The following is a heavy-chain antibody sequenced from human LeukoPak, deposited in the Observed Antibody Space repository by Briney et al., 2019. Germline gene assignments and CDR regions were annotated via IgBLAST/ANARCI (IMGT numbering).Heavy chain of an antibody. CDR3: VKPSGYSGYGYFFDY. J-gene: IGHJ4*02. CDR2: IVSNGGST. CDR1: GFTFSSSA. V-gene: IGHV3-64D*06. D-gene: IGHD5-12*01. Sequence: TGGSLRLSCSASGFTFSSSAMHWVRQAPGKGLEYVSAIVSNGGSTYYADSVKGRFTISRDNSKNTLYLRMSSLRAEDTAVYYCVKPSGYSGYGYFFDYWGQGTLVTVSS.